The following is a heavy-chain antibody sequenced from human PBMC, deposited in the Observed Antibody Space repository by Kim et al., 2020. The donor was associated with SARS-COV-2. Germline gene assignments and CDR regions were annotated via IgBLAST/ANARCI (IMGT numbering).Heavy chain of an antibody. CDR2: IYYTGIT. V-gene: IGHV4-61*08. J-gene: IGHJ4*01. Sequence: AETLSLTCSVSGDSVRSGDLYWSWIRPPPGAGLEWIVYIYYTGITNYNRCIKSRAAISLDTSKNQFSLKINSVTAAATAVYYCARGAQAVPLYYFDYLG. CDR1: GDSVRSGDLY. D-gene: IGHD3-10*02. CDR3: ARGAQAVPLYYFDY.